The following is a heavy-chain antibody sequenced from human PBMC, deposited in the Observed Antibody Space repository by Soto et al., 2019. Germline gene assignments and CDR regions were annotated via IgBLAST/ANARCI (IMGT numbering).Heavy chain of an antibody. V-gene: IGHV3-66*01. J-gene: IGHJ3*02. CDR1: GFTVSSNY. Sequence: XSLRLSCAASGFTVSSNYMSWVRQAPGKGLEWVSVIYSGGSTYYADSVKGRFTISRDNSKNTLYLQMNSLRAEDTAVYYCARDLINPPPWAFAIWGKGTMVTVSS. CDR2: IYSGGST. CDR3: ARDLINPPPWAFAI.